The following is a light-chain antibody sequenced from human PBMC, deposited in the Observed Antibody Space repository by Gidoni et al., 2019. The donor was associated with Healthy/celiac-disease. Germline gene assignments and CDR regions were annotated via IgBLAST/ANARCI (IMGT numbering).Light chain of an antibody. CDR3: QQYNTWPPLT. CDR2: GAS. Sequence: EIVMTQSPATLSVLPGERDTLSCRASQSVSSNLAWYQQKPGQAPRLLIYGASTRATGIPARFSGSGSGTEFTLTISSLQSADFAVYYCQQYNTWPPLTFGGGTKVEIK. V-gene: IGKV3-15*01. J-gene: IGKJ4*01. CDR1: QSVSSN.